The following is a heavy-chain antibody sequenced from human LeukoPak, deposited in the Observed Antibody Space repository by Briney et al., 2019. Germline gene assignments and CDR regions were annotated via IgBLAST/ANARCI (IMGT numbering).Heavy chain of an antibody. CDR2: INYSGST. J-gene: IGHJ1*01. V-gene: IGHV4-59*08. CDR1: GDSVSSYY. Sequence: SETLSLTCTVSGDSVSSYYWSWIRQPPGKGLEWIGYINYSGSTNYNPSLKSRVTISGDTSKNQFSLKLSSVTAADTAVYYCASSPPGTEYFHHWGQGTLVTVSS. CDR3: ASSPPGTEYFHH.